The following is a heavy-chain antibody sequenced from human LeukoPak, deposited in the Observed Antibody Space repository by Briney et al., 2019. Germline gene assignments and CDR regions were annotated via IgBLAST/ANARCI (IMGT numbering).Heavy chain of an antibody. CDR2: IFWDDDK. V-gene: IGHV2-5*02. Sequence: SGPTLVNPTQTLTLTCTFSGFSLSTSGVGVGWILKPPGKAWECLAPIFWDDDKRYSPSLKSRLTITKDTSKNQVVLTMTNMDPVDTATYYCAHTTYSSSWWGGPTLDYWGQGTLVTVSS. CDR1: GFSLSTSGVG. J-gene: IGHJ4*02. CDR3: AHTTYSSSWWGGPTLDY. D-gene: IGHD6-13*01.